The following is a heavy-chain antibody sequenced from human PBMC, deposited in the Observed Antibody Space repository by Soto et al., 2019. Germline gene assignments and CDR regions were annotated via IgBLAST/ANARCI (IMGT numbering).Heavy chain of an antibody. CDR1: GFTFRYYS. CDR3: WMPPGYYIESDAYYHI. CDR2: AGSNEGGT. D-gene: IGHD3-16*01. V-gene: IGHV3-64D*09. J-gene: IGHJ4*02. Sequence: GGSLSLSSKASGFTFRYYSIHWVRQAPGKGLEYVSSAGSNEGGTFYADSAKDSRTITTDITKNTLFLQIYSLRDDDTSAHYFWMPPGYYIESDAYYHIWGQGALVTVSS.